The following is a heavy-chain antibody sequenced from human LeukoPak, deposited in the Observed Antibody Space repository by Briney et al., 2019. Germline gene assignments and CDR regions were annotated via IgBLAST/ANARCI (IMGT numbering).Heavy chain of an antibody. CDR1: GFTFYNYG. CDR3: AKERAAAVEGYFDY. CDR2: IWYDGSNK. V-gene: IGHV3-33*06. Sequence: GGSRRLSCAASGFTFYNYGMHWVRQAPGKGLEWVAVIWYDGSNKYYADSVKGRFTISRDNSKNTLYLQMNSLRVEDTAVYYCAKERAAAVEGYFDYWGQGTLVTVSS. J-gene: IGHJ4*02. D-gene: IGHD6-13*01.